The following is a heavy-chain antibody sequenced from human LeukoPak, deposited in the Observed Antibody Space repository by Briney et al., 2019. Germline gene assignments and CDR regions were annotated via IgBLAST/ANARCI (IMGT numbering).Heavy chain of an antibody. Sequence: SETLSLTCTVSGGSISSSRCYWGWIRQPPGKGLEWIGSVYYSGSTYYNPSLKSRVTISVDTSKRQFSLKLNSVTAADTAVYYCARLSYDSVWGNYNFDIWGQGTRVTVSS. V-gene: IGHV4-39*01. J-gene: IGHJ3*02. CDR2: VYYSGST. CDR1: GGSISSSRCY. CDR3: ARLSYDSVWGNYNFDI. D-gene: IGHD3-16*01.